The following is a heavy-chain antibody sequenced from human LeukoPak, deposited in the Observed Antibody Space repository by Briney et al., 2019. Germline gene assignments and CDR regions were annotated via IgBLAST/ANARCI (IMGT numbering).Heavy chain of an antibody. CDR3: ARDRGTAAFDY. CDR1: GGSISSYY. CDR2: IYYSGST. D-gene: IGHD3-10*01. V-gene: IGHV4-59*01. Sequence: KPSETLSLTCTVSGGSISSYYWSWIRQPPGKGLEWIGYIYYSGSTNYNPSLKSRVTISVDTSKNQFSLKLSSVTAADTAVYYCARDRGTAAFDYWGQGTLVTVSS. J-gene: IGHJ4*02.